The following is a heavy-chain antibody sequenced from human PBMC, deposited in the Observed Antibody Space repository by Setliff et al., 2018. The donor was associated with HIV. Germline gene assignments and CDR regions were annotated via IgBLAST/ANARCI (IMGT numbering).Heavy chain of an antibody. D-gene: IGHD3-16*02. Sequence: GGSLRLSCAASGFDFSDYSMNWVRQAPGKGLEWVPCITGASGFIAYADSVKGRFTVSRDNAKNAVYLQMNSLRPEDTAVYYCARDRDPHYDYVWGNYRPEYFQHWGQGTRVTVSS. CDR2: ITGASGFI. CDR3: ARDRDPHYDYVWGNYRPEYFQH. J-gene: IGHJ1*01. CDR1: GFDFSDYS. V-gene: IGHV3-21*01.